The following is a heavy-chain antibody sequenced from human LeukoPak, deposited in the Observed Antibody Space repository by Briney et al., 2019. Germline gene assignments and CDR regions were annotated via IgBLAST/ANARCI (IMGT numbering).Heavy chain of an antibody. Sequence: GGSLRLSCAASGFTFSSYEMNWVRQAPGKGLEWVSYISSSGSTIYYADSVKGRFTISRDNAKNSLYLQMNSLKTEDTAVYYCTTDLNILAVAGTGFDYWGQGTLVTVSS. D-gene: IGHD6-19*01. V-gene: IGHV3-48*03. CDR1: GFTFSSYE. CDR2: ISSSGSTI. CDR3: TTDLNILAVAGTGFDY. J-gene: IGHJ4*02.